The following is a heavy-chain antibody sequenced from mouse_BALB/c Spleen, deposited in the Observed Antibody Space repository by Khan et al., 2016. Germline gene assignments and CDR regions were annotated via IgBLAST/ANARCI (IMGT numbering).Heavy chain of an antibody. CDR1: GYTFTTAG. Sequence: QIQLVQSGPELKKPGETVRISCKAPGYTFTTAGMQWVQKMPGKGLKWIGWINTHSGVPKYAEDLKGRFAFSLETSASTAYLQISNLKNEDTATXYCARSYRYDDAMDYWGQGTSVTVSS. D-gene: IGHD2-14*01. CDR3: ARSYRYDDAMDY. V-gene: IGHV9-4*02. J-gene: IGHJ4*01. CDR2: INTHSGVP.